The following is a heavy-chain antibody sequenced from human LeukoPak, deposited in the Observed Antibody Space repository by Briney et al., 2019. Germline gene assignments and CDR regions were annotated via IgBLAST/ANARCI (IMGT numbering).Heavy chain of an antibody. CDR3: GRGTVVLMGVDN. V-gene: IGHV1-2*02. J-gene: IGHJ4*02. D-gene: IGHD3-22*01. CDR1: EYTFTGYY. Sequence: ASVKVSCKTSEYTFTGYYMHWVRQAPGQGLEWMGWINPNSGGTNYAQNFQGRVTMTRDTSISTAYMELSSLRSDDTAIYYCGRGTVVLMGVDNWGQGTLVTVSS. CDR2: INPNSGGT.